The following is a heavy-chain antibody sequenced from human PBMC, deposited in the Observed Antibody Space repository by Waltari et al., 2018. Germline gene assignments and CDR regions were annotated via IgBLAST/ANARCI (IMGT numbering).Heavy chain of an antibody. D-gene: IGHD6-13*01. CDR2: ISYSGTP. CDR3: ARASDVYSSTCSGPPCLD. CDR1: GRSLRDYY. Sequence: QVQLQESGPGLVKPSETLSLTCTVSGRSLRDYYWSWIRQPPGKGLDWIGYISYSGTPNYNPSLKSRLTMSVHASKSQFFLNLSSVTAADTAVYYCARASDVYSSTCSGPPCLDWGQGTLVIVSS. J-gene: IGHJ4*02. V-gene: IGHV4-59*01.